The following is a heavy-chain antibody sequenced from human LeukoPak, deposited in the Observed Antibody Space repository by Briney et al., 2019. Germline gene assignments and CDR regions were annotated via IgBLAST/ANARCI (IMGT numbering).Heavy chain of an antibody. J-gene: IGHJ5*02. D-gene: IGHD1-1*01. V-gene: IGHV1-69*13. CDR1: GGTFTSHA. CDR2: VIPIFGSA. CDR3: ARTGHLELQNWFDP. Sequence: ASVKVSCKASGGTFTSHAISWVRQAPGQGLEWMGGVIPIFGSANYAEKFQGRVTIVADDSTRTVYMDLSSLRPDDTAVYYCARTGHLELQNWFDPWGQGTLVIVSS.